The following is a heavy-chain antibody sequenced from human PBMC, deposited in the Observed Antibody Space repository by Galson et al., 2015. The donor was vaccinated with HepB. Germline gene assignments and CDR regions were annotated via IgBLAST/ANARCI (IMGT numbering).Heavy chain of an antibody. CDR3: ARGPLITIVRGAFVY. CDR1: GGTFSSYA. J-gene: IGHJ4*02. CDR2: IIPIFGTA. D-gene: IGHD3-10*01. Sequence: SVKVSCKASGGTFSSYAISWVRQAPGQGLEWMGGIIPIFGTANYAQKFQGRVTITADESTSTAYMELSSLRSEDTAVYYCARGPLITIVRGAFVYWGQGTLVTVSS. V-gene: IGHV1-69*13.